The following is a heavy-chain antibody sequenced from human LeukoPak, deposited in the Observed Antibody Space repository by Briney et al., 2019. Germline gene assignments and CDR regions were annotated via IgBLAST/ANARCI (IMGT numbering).Heavy chain of an antibody. D-gene: IGHD2-2*01. CDR3: AKDFLRFGPTAAPIDY. V-gene: IGHV3-30*02. Sequence: PSGGSLRLSCAASGFTFYNHALHWVRQAPGKGLEWVAFIRYDGSNKYYADSVKGRFTISRDNSKNTLYLQMNSLRAEDTAVYYCAKDFLRFGPTAAPIDYWGQGTLVTVSS. CDR1: GFTFYNHA. CDR2: IRYDGSNK. J-gene: IGHJ4*02.